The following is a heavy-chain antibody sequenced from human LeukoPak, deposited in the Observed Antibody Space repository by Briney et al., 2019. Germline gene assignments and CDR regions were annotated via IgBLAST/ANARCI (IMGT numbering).Heavy chain of an antibody. CDR3: ARAGYFDRWGSYIYYYYYMDV. CDR1: GYTFTDYY. V-gene: IGHV1-2*02. J-gene: IGHJ6*03. Sequence: GASVKVSCKASGYTFTDYYIHWVRQAPGQGLEWMGWINPNSGGTNYAQKFQGRVTMTRDTSISTAYMDLSRLRSDDTAVYYCARAGYFDRWGSYIYYYYYMDVWGKGTSVTVSS. D-gene: IGHD3-9*01. CDR2: INPNSGGT.